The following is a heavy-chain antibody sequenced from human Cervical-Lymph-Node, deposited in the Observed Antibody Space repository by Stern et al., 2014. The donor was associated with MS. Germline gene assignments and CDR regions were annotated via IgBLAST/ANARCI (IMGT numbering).Heavy chain of an antibody. Sequence: VQLVESGGGVVQPGRSLTLSCVASGFTFSHYGMHWVRQAPGKGLEWVAMLSYDGSRKYYIDSVKGRFTIPRDTSKDTVFLQMTSLRLNDTGVYHCAITTFHGDYPSHWGRGALVAVSS. CDR2: LSYDGSRK. CDR1: GFTFSHYG. V-gene: IGHV3-30*03. D-gene: IGHD4-17*01. CDR3: AITTFHGDYPSH. J-gene: IGHJ4*02.